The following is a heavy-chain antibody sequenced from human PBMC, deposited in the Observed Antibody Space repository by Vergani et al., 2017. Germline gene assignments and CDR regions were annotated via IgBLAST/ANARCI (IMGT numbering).Heavy chain of an antibody. CDR1: GSTFTSYA. D-gene: IGHD1-26*01. Sequence: QVQLVQSGAEVKKPGASVKVSCKASGSTFTSYAMHWVRQAPGQRLEWMGWINAGNGNTKYSQKFQGRVTITRDTSASTAYMELSSLRSEDPAVYYCARPQGELLRGSFDIWGQGTMVTVSS. J-gene: IGHJ3*02. CDR2: INAGNGNT. CDR3: ARPQGELLRGSFDI. V-gene: IGHV1-3*01.